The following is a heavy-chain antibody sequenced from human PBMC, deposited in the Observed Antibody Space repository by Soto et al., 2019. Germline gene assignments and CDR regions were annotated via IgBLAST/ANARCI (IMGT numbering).Heavy chain of an antibody. CDR3: ARDNVGPDQAWAFDY. CDR2: INVGNANT. CDR1: GYTFTIYA. Sequence: ASVKVSCKASGYTFTIYAGQWVRQATGQRLEWMGWINVGNANTKYSQKFQGRVTITRDTSASTAYMELSSLRSEDTAVYYCARDNVGPDQAWAFDYWGQGTLVTVSS. J-gene: IGHJ4*02. D-gene: IGHD1-26*01. V-gene: IGHV1-3*01.